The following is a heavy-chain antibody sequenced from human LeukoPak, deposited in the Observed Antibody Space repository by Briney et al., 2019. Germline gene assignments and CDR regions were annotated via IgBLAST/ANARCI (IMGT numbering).Heavy chain of an antibody. V-gene: IGHV1-2*02. J-gene: IGHJ5*02. Sequence: ASVKVSCKASGYTFTSYGISWVRQAPGQGLEWMGWINPDSGDTNYAEKFQGRVTMTRDTSISTAYMEVSRLRSDDTAVYYCARDLLLRTTDWFDPWGQGTLVTVSS. CDR1: GYTFTSYG. CDR2: INPDSGDT. D-gene: IGHD1-1*01. CDR3: ARDLLLRTTDWFDP.